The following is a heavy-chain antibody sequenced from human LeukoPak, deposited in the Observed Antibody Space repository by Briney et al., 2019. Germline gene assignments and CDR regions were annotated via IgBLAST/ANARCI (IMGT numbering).Heavy chain of an antibody. Sequence: PSETLSLTCAVYGGSFSGYYWSWIRQPPGKGLEWIGEINHSGSTNYNPSLKSRVTISVDTSKNQFSLMLSSVTAADTAVYYCARSARPSLYYYMDVWDKGTTVSVSS. V-gene: IGHV4-34*01. CDR2: INHSGST. CDR3: ARSARPSLYYYMDV. D-gene: IGHD6-6*01. J-gene: IGHJ6*03. CDR1: GGSFSGYY.